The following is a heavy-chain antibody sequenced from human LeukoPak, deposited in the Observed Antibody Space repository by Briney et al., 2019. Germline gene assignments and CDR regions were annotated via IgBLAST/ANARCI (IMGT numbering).Heavy chain of an antibody. D-gene: IGHD3-3*01. CDR2: IYSGGST. J-gene: IGHJ6*03. CDR3: ARGASPRFLEWPYYMDV. CDR1: GFTVSSNY. V-gene: IGHV3-66*01. Sequence: GGSLRLSCAASGFTVSSNYMSWVRQAPGKGLEWVSVIYSGGSTYYADSVKGRFTVSRDNSKNTLYLQMNSLRAEDTAVYYCARGASPRFLEWPYYMDVWGKGTTVTVSS.